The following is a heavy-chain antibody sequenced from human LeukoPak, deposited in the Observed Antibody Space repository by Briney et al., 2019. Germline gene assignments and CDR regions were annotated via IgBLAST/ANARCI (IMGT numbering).Heavy chain of an antibody. CDR3: AREQERCSGGSCFDFDY. J-gene: IGHJ4*02. V-gene: IGHV6-1*01. Sequence: SQTLSLTCAISGDSVSSNSAAWNWIRQSPSRGLEWLGRTYYRSKWYNDYAVSVKSRITINPDTSKNQFSLQLNSVTPEDTAVYYCAREQERCSGGSCFDFDYWGQGTLVTVSS. D-gene: IGHD2-15*01. CDR1: GDSVSSNSAA. CDR2: TYYRSKWYN.